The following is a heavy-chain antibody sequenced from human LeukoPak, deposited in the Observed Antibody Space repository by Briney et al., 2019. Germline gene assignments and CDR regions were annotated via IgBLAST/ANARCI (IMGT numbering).Heavy chain of an antibody. D-gene: IGHD1-14*01. J-gene: IGHJ4*02. CDR1: GGSISSYY. Sequence: PSETLSLTCTVSGGSISSYYWSWIRQPPGKGLEWIGYIYYSGSTNYNPSLKSRVTISVDRSKNQFSLKLSSVTAADTAVYYCARDRGNGWNHPADWGQGTLVIVSS. CDR2: IYYSGST. CDR3: ARDRGNGWNHPAD. V-gene: IGHV4-59*12.